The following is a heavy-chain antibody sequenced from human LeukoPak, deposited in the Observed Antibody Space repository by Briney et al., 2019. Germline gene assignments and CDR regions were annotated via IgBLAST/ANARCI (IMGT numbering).Heavy chain of an antibody. J-gene: IGHJ5*02. CDR1: GYTFTIYD. Sequence: ASVTVSCTASGYTFTIYDINWVRQATGQGLEWMGWMNPNSGNTGYAQKFQGRVTMTRNTSISTAYMELSSLRSEDTAVYYCASERFTMVRGVIISDWFDPWGQGTLVTVSS. CDR2: MNPNSGNT. D-gene: IGHD3-10*01. CDR3: ASERFTMVRGVIISDWFDP. V-gene: IGHV1-8*01.